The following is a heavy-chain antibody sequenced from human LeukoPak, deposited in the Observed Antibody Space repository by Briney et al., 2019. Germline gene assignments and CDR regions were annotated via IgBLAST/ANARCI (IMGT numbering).Heavy chain of an antibody. Sequence: GGSLRLSCAASGFTFSSYGMHWVRQAPGKGLEWVAVISYDGSNKYYADSVKGRFTISRDNSKNTLYLQMNSLRAEDTAVYYCAKDRAVWVGSFDYWGQGTLVTVSS. CDR2: ISYDGSNK. CDR3: AKDRAVWVGSFDY. J-gene: IGHJ4*02. V-gene: IGHV3-30*18. CDR1: GFTFSSYG. D-gene: IGHD1-26*01.